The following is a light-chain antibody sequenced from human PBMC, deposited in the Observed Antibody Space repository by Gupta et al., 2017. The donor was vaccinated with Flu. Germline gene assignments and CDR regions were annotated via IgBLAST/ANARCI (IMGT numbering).Light chain of an antibody. CDR1: KTDSRNS. V-gene: IGKV3-20*01. CDR3: QQYGGSPFT. CDR2: AAS. Sequence: EGPALSCRASKTDSRNSLDLVRERPGQAPKVLIYAASIRETGIPDRFSGSGSGTDFTLTINSLEPEDFAIYYCQQYGGSPFTFGQGTRLEIK. J-gene: IGKJ2*01.